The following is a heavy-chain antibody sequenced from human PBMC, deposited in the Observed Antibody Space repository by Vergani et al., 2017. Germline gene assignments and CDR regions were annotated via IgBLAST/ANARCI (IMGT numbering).Heavy chain of an antibody. J-gene: IGHJ4*02. D-gene: IGHD3-10*01. CDR1: GYTLTELS. V-gene: IGHV1-2*02. CDR2: INPNSGGT. Sequence: QVQLVQSGAEVKKPGASVKVSCKVSGYTLTELSMHWVRQAPGQGLEWMGWINPNSGGTNYAQKFQGRVTMTRDTSISTAYMELSRLRSDDTAVYYCAKDTGGFGELRDAYWGQGTLVTVSS. CDR3: AKDTGGFGELRDAY.